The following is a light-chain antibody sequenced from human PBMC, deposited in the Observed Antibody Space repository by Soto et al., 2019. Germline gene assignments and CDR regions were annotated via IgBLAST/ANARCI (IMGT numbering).Light chain of an antibody. CDR3: QQSYTTVYT. V-gene: IGKV1-39*01. Sequence: DIQMTQSPSSLSASVGDRVTITCRVIQTIGANLNWYRQKPGKAPTLLIYDASNLQSGVPSRFSGLGSGTDFALTITSLQPDDSATYYCQQSYTTVYTFGQGTKVDIK. J-gene: IGKJ2*01. CDR2: DAS. CDR1: QTIGAN.